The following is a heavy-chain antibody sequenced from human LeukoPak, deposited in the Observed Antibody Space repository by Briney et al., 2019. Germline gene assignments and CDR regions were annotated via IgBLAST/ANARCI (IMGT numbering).Heavy chain of an antibody. V-gene: IGHV3-23*01. D-gene: IGHD5-18*01. CDR1: GFTFSNFG. CDR3: ARGKDTGRQYNFDH. J-gene: IGHJ4*02. CDR2: ISGSGGST. Sequence: GGSLRLSCAASGFTFSNFGMGWVRQAPGKGLECVSPISGSGGSTSYADFVKGRFTISRDNSKNTLYLQMNSLRPEDTAVYYCARGKDTGRQYNFDHWGQGIPVTVAS.